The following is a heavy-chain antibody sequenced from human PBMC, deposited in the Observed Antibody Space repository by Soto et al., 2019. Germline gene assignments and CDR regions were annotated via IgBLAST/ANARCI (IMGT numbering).Heavy chain of an antibody. J-gene: IGHJ4*02. CDR2: IRSKAYSYAT. Sequence: GGSLRLSCAASGFSFSGSSMYWVRQASGKGLEWVGRIRSKAYSYATAYGASLKGRFSIFRDDTKNTAYLQINSLKSEDTAVYYCLTSIREATRDFDCWGQGTLVTVSS. CDR1: GFSFSGSS. V-gene: IGHV3-73*01. D-gene: IGHD5-12*01. CDR3: LTSIREATRDFDC.